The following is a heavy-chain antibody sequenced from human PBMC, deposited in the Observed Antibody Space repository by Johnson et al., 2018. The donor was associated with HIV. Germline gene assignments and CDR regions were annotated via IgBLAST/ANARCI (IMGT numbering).Heavy chain of an antibody. D-gene: IGHD1-26*01. CDR1: GFTFSNYG. J-gene: IGHJ3*02. V-gene: IGHV3-33*01. Sequence: QVQLVESGGGVVQPGRSLRLSCAASGFTFSNYGMHWVRQAPGKGLDWVAVVWYDGSNEYYVDSVKGRFTISRDNAKNSLYLQMNSLRAEDTAGYYCAREGSGIAGGGAFDIWGQGTMVTVSS. CDR2: VWYDGSNE. CDR3: AREGSGIAGGGAFDI.